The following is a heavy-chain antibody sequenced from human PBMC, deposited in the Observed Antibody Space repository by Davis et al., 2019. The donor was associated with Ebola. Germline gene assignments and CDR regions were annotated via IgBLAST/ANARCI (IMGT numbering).Heavy chain of an antibody. CDR2: IKQDGSEK. V-gene: IGHV3-7*03. CDR3: ARASGGVRYYDFWSGLGPTYYYYYYMDV. Sequence: PGGSLRLSCAASGFTFSSYWMSWVRQAPGKGLEWVANIKQDGSEKYYVDSVKGRFTSSRDNAKNSLYLQMNSLRAEDTAVYYCARASGGVRYYDFWSGLGPTYYYYYYMDVWGKGTTVTVSS. CDR1: GFTFSSYW. J-gene: IGHJ6*03. D-gene: IGHD3-3*01.